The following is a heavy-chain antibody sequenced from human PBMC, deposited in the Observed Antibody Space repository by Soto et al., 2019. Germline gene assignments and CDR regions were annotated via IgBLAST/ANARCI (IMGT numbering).Heavy chain of an antibody. Sequence: SLTCTVSGGSISSSSYYWGWIRQPPGKGLEWIGSIYYSGSTYYNPSLKSRVTISVDTSKNQFSLKLSSVTAADTAVYYCARLRGYSYGYGNYYYGMDVWGQGTTVTVSS. CDR3: ARLRGYSYGYGNYYYGMDV. CDR2: IYYSGST. D-gene: IGHD5-18*01. CDR1: GGSISSSSYY. J-gene: IGHJ6*02. V-gene: IGHV4-39*01.